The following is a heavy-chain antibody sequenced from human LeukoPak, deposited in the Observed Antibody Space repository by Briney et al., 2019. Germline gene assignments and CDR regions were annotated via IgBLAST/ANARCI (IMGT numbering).Heavy chain of an antibody. J-gene: IGHJ4*02. D-gene: IGHD3-10*01. CDR3: TRGTGAPSY. Sequence: GGSLRLSCTGSGFTFGDYSISWARQAPGKGLEWVGFIRMTADGGTQVYAAAVKGRFIISRDDSKSSAYLQMNSLKSEDTAFYYCTRGTGAPSYWGQGTLVTVSS. CDR1: GFTFGDYS. V-gene: IGHV3-49*04. CDR2: IRMTADGGTQ.